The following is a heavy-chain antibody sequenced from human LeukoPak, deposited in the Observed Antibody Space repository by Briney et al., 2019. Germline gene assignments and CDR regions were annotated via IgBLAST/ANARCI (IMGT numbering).Heavy chain of an antibody. CDR1: GGSFNGYS. D-gene: IGHD2-15*01. Sequence: SETLSLTCAVYGGSFNGYSWNWIRQAPGKGLEWIGEITHSGTTNYNPSLNTRVSISIDTSENHFSLKLTSVTAADTAVYFCARGRLAYCSGGSCYSYNSWGQGTLVTVSS. CDR3: ARGRLAYCSGGSCYSYNS. CDR2: ITHSGTT. J-gene: IGHJ4*02. V-gene: IGHV4-34*01.